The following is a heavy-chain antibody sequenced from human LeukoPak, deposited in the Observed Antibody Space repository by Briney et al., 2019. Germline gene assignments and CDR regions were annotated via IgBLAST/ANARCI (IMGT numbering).Heavy chain of an antibody. V-gene: IGHV1-18*01. J-gene: IGHJ5*02. D-gene: IGHD4-23*01. CDR1: GYTFTSYG. CDR2: ISAYNGNT. Sequence: ASVKVSCKASGYTFTSYGIIWVRQAPGQGLEWMGWISAYNGNTNYAQKLQGRVTMTTDTSTSTAYMELRSLRSDDTAVYYCARDYGGNYYNWFDPWGQGTLVTVSS. CDR3: ARDYGGNYYNWFDP.